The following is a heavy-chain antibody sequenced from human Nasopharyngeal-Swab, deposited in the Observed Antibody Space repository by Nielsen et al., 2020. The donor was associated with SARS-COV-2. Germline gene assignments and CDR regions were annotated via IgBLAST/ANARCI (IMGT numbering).Heavy chain of an antibody. CDR1: GYTSTSYG. D-gene: IGHD6-19*01. Sequence: ASVKVSCKASGYTSTSYGISWVRQAPGQGLEWMGWISAYNGNTNYAQKFQGRVTITRDTSASTAYMELSSLRSEDTAVYYCARDGGAVAGPDYWGQGTLVTVSS. V-gene: IGHV1-18*01. CDR2: ISAYNGNT. J-gene: IGHJ4*02. CDR3: ARDGGAVAGPDY.